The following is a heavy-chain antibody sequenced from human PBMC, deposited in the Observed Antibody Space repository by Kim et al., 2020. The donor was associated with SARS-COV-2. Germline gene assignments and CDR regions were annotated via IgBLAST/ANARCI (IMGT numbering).Heavy chain of an antibody. J-gene: IGHJ3*02. Sequence: GGSLRLSCAASGFTFSNAWMSWVRQAPGKGLEWVGRIKSKTDGGTTDYAAPVKGRFTISRDDSKNTLYLQMNSLKTEDTAVYYCTTDPSSHYPPYDAFDIWGQGTMVTVSS. V-gene: IGHV3-15*01. CDR2: IKSKTDGGTT. CDR3: TTDPSSHYPPYDAFDI. CDR1: GFTFSNAW. D-gene: IGHD2-2*01.